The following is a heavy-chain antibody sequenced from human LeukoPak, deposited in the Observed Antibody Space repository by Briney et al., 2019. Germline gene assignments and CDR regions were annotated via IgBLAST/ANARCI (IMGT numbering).Heavy chain of an antibody. CDR3: AISKGGGSRNWFDP. D-gene: IGHD2-15*01. J-gene: IGHJ5*02. V-gene: IGHV1-2*04. CDR1: GYTFTGYY. CDR2: INPNSGGT. Sequence: ASVKVSCKASGYTFTGYYMHWVRQAPGQGLEWMGWINPNSGGTNYAQKFQGWVTMTRDTSISTAYMELSRLRSDDTAVYYCAISKGGGSRNWFDPWGQGTLVTVSS.